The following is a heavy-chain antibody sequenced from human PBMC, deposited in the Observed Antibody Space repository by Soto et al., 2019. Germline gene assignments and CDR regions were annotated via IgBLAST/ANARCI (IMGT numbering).Heavy chain of an antibody. CDR3: ARVPYSSSDLLEYYYYYYGMDV. CDR2: IWYDGSNK. CDR1: GFTFSSYG. Sequence: GGSLRLSCAASGFTFSSYGMHWVRQAPGKGLEWVAVIWYDGSNKYYADSVKGRFTISRDNSKNTLYLQMNSLRAEDTAVYYCARVPYSSSDLLEYYYYYYGMDVWGQGTTVTVSS. D-gene: IGHD6-13*01. V-gene: IGHV3-33*01. J-gene: IGHJ6*02.